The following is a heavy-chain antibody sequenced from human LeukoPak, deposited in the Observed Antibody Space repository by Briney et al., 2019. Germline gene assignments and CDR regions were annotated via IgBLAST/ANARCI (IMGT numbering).Heavy chain of an antibody. Sequence: SETLSLTCTVSGGSISSGAYYWSWIRQHPGKGLEWIGYIYYSGSTYYNPSLKSRITISVDTSKNHFSLKLSSVTAADTAVYYCAGLVLRFLEWLLEYFQHWGQGTLVTVSS. D-gene: IGHD3-3*01. CDR3: AGLVLRFLEWLLEYFQH. J-gene: IGHJ1*01. V-gene: IGHV4-31*03. CDR2: IYYSGST. CDR1: GGSISSGAYY.